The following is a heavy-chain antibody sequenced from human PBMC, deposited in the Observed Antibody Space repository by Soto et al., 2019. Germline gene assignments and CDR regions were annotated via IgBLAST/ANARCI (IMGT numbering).Heavy chain of an antibody. V-gene: IGHV3-21*01. CDR1: GFTFSSYS. CDR2: ISSSSSYI. CDR3: ARGTAVVRGVISSPGY. J-gene: IGHJ4*02. Sequence: ESGGGLVKPGGSLRLSCAASGFTFSSYSMKWVRQAPGKGLEWVSSISSSSSYIYYADSVKGRFTISRDNAKNSLYLQMNSLRAEDTAVYYCARGTAVVRGVISSPGYWGQGTLVTVSS. D-gene: IGHD3-10*01.